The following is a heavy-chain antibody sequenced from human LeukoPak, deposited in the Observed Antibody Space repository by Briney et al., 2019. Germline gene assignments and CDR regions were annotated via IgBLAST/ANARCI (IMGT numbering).Heavy chain of an antibody. D-gene: IGHD5-12*01. J-gene: IGHJ4*02. Sequence: SETLSLTCTVSGGSIISYFWSWIRQPPGKGPEWIGYIFDSGTTNYNPSTNYNPSLKSRVTVSLATSKNHFSLKLSSVTAADTAVYFCARGGVTTIAQYDYWGQGILVTVSS. CDR1: GGSIISYF. V-gene: IGHV4-59*01. CDR2: IFDSGTTNYNPST. CDR3: ARGGVTTIAQYDY.